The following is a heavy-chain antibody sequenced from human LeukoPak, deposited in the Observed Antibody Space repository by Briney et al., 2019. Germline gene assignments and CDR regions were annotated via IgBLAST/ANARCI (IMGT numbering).Heavy chain of an antibody. CDR3: ARDTYMLGPDLSRYYYMDV. Sequence: SETLSLTCTVSGGSISSYYWSWIRQPAGKGLEWIGRIYTSGSTNYNPSLKSRVTMSVDTSKNQFSLKLSSVTAADTAVYYCARDTYMLGPDLSRYYYMDVWGKGTTVTVSS. CDR1: GGSISSYY. D-gene: IGHD3-16*02. J-gene: IGHJ6*03. CDR2: IYTSGST. V-gene: IGHV4-4*07.